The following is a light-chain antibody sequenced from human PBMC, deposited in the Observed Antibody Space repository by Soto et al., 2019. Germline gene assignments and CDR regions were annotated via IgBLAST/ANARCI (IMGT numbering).Light chain of an antibody. CDR1: SSNIENNY. CDR3: GTWDDSLSAGI. Sequence: QSVLTQPPSVSAAPGQKITISCSGSSSNIENNYVSWYQQLPGTAPKLLIYDNNNRPSEIPDRFSGSKSGTSATLGITGLQTGDEADYYCGTWDDSLSAGIFGGGTKLTVL. J-gene: IGLJ2*01. CDR2: DNN. V-gene: IGLV1-51*01.